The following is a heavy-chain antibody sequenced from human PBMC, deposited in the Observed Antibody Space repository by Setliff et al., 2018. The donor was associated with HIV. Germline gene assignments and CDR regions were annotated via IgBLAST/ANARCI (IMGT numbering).Heavy chain of an antibody. V-gene: IGHV3-23*01. Sequence: GGSLRLSCAASGFTFSNYVMSWVRQTPGKGLEWVSVISSSGGRTYHADSVKGRFTISRDNSKNTLYLQMSSLRVEDTAVYYCVKVSRGTVVRGVILVGYFDYWGQGTLVTVS. J-gene: IGHJ4*02. CDR2: ISSSGGRT. D-gene: IGHD3-10*02. CDR1: GFTFSNYV. CDR3: VKVSRGTVVRGVILVGYFDY.